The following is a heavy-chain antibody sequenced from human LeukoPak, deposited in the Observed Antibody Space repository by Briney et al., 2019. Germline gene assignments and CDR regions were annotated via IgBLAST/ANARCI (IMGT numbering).Heavy chain of an antibody. CDR1: GNSFVDYY. CDR3: TRDTGTTGEVKFDP. CDR2: IYTSGST. Sequence: PSETLSLTCTVSGNSFVDYYWSWIRQPAGKGLEWIGRIYTSGSTTYDPSLKSRVTMSVDTSKSQFSLNLMSVTAADTAVYYCTRDTGTTGEVKFDPWGQGTLVTVSS. J-gene: IGHJ5*02. V-gene: IGHV4-4*07. D-gene: IGHD4-17*01.